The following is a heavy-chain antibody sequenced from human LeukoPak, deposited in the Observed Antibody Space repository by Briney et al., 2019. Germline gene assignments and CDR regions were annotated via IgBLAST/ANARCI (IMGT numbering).Heavy chain of an antibody. CDR1: GYTFTSYD. J-gene: IGHJ6*02. V-gene: IGHV1-8*01. D-gene: IGHD5-12*01. CDR2: MNPNSGNT. CDR3: ARGPGGYDYYYYYGMDV. Sequence: ASVKVSCKASGYTFTSYDINWVRQATGQGLEWMGWMNPNSGNTGYAQKFQGRVTMTRNTSISTAYMKLSSLSSEDTAVYYCARGPGGYDYYYYYGMDVGGQGTTVTVSS.